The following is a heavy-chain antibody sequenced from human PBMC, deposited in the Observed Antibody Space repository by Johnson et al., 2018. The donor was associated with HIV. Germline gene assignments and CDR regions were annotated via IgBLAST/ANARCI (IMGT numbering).Heavy chain of an antibody. J-gene: IGHJ3*02. CDR2: IDWRGGRT. CDR3: AKDNIPYCSSTSCPASAFDI. D-gene: IGHD2-2*01. Sequence: VQLVESGGGLVQPGGSLRLSCAASGFTFDDYGMSWVRQAPGKGLEWVSGIDWRGGRTGYADSVKGRFTISSDNSKNTLYLQMNSLRAEDTALYYCAKDNIPYCSSTSCPASAFDIWGQATMVTVSS. CDR1: GFTFDDYG. V-gene: IGHV3-20*04.